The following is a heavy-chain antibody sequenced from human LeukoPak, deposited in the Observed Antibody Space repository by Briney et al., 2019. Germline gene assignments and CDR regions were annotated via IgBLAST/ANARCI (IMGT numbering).Heavy chain of an antibody. J-gene: IGHJ6*03. D-gene: IGHD6-19*01. CDR1: GYTFTSYA. CDR2: INTNTGNP. Sequence: ASVKVSCKASGYTFTSYAMNWVRQAPGQGLEWMGWINTNTGNPTYAQGFTGRFVFSLDTSVSTAYLQISSLKAEDTAVYYCAREGQWLGYYYYMDVWGKGTTVTVSS. V-gene: IGHV7-4-1*02. CDR3: AREGQWLGYYYYMDV.